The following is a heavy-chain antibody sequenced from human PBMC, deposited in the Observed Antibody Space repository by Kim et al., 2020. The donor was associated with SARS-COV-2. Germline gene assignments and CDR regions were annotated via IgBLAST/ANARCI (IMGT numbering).Heavy chain of an antibody. CDR3: ARDGDGSPRILAMVRGADPSDYYYGMDV. CDR1: GGTFSSYT. V-gene: IGHV1-69*04. CDR2: IIPILGIA. D-gene: IGHD3-10*01. Sequence: SVKVSCKASGGTFSSYTISWVRQAPGQGLEWMGRIIPILGIANYAQKFQGRVTITADKSTSTAYMELSSLRSEDTAVYYCARDGDGSPRILAMVRGADPSDYYYGMDVWGQGTTVTVSS. J-gene: IGHJ6*02.